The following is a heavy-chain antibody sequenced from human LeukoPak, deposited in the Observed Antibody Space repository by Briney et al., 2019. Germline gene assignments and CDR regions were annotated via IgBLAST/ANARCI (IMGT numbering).Heavy chain of an antibody. Sequence: ASVKVSCKASGYTFTSYYMHWVRRAPGQGLEWMGIINPSGGSTSYAQKFQGRVTMTRDTSTSTVYMELSSLRSEDTAVYYCATDRHYYDSSGYSVHWGQGTLVTVSS. V-gene: IGHV1-46*01. J-gene: IGHJ4*02. CDR2: INPSGGST. CDR3: ATDRHYYDSSGYSVH. D-gene: IGHD3-22*01. CDR1: GYTFTSYY.